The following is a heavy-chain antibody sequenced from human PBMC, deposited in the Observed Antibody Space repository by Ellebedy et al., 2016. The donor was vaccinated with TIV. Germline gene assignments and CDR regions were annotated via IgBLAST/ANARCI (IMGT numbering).Heavy chain of an antibody. CDR1: GGTFSSYA. J-gene: IGHJ6*02. CDR3: ASKGGGITMVRGVMGLADYYYGMDV. D-gene: IGHD3-10*01. Sequence: AASVKVSCKASGGTFSSYAISWVRQAPGQGLEWMGGIIPIFGTANYAQKFQGRVTITADESTSTAYMGLSSLRSEDTAVYYCASKGGGITMVRGVMGLADYYYGMDVWGQGTTVTVSS. V-gene: IGHV1-69*13. CDR2: IIPIFGTA.